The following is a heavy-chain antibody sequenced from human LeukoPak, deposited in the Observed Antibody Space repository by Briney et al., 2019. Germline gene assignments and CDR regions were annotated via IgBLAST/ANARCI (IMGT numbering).Heavy chain of an antibody. J-gene: IGHJ4*02. V-gene: IGHV1-18*01. CDR2: ISAYNGNT. CDR3: ASTDRHYYDSSGYLDY. Sequence: ASVKVSCKASGYTFTSYGISWERQAPGQGLEWMGWISAYNGNTNYAQKLQGRVTMTTDTSTSTAYMELSSLRSEDTAVYYCASTDRHYYDSSGYLDYWGQGTLVTVSS. D-gene: IGHD3-22*01. CDR1: GYTFTSYG.